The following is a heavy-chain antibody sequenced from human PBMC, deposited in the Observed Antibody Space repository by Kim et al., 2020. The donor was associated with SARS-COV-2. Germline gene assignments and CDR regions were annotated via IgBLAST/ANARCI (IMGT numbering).Heavy chain of an antibody. J-gene: IGHJ4*02. CDR3: ARGSPNYDILTGYYDY. D-gene: IGHD3-9*01. CDR2: INPSGGST. V-gene: IGHV1-46*01. CDR1: GYTFTSYY. Sequence: ASVKVSCKASGYTFTSYYMHWVRQAPGQGLEWMGIINPSGGSTSYAQKFQGRVTMTRDTSTSTVYMELSSLRSEDTAVYYCARGSPNYDILTGYYDYWGQGTLVTVSS.